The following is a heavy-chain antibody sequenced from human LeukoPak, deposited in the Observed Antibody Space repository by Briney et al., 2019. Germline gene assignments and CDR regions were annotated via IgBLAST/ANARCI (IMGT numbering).Heavy chain of an antibody. J-gene: IGHJ1*01. Sequence: WEALKTSRNGSGYSLTSYCIGWGRPMPGEGPGGMGSIYPGDSDTRYSPSFQGQVTISADKSIRAASLQWSSLKASDTAMYYCARQNGSSGPNGYFQHWGQGTLVTVSS. CDR3: ARQNGSSGPNGYFQH. V-gene: IGHV5-51*01. CDR1: GYSLTSYC. D-gene: IGHD3-22*01. CDR2: IYPGDSDT.